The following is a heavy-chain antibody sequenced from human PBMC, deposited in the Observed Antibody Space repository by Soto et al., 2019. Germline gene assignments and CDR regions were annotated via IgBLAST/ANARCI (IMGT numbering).Heavy chain of an antibody. D-gene: IGHD3-9*01. Sequence: ASVKVSCTASGYTFTSYGISWVRQAPGQGLGWMGWISAYNGNTNYAQKLQGRVTMTTDTSTSTAYMELRSLRSDDTAVYYCARGGMYYDILTGYSNGDYWGQGTLVTVSS. J-gene: IGHJ4*02. CDR3: ARGGMYYDILTGYSNGDY. V-gene: IGHV1-18*01. CDR1: GYTFTSYG. CDR2: ISAYNGNT.